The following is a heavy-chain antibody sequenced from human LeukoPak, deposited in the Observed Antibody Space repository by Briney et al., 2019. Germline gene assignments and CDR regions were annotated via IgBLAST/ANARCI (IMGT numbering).Heavy chain of an antibody. CDR1: GFTLSSYA. Sequence: GGSLRLSCAASGFTLSSYAMSWVRQAPGKGLEWVSAISVSGNTYHADSVKGRFTISRDNSKNTLYLQMNSLRAEDTAVYYCAKVGSYDSSAYSVEEDDYYFDYWGQGTLVTVSS. CDR2: ISVSGNT. CDR3: AKVGSYDSSAYSVEEDDYYFDY. V-gene: IGHV3-23*01. J-gene: IGHJ4*02. D-gene: IGHD3-22*01.